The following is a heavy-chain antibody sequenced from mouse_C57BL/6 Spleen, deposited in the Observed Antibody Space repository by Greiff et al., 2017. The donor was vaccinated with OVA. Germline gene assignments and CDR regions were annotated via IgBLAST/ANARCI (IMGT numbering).Heavy chain of an antibody. CDR3: ARNCGSRDYFDY. D-gene: IGHD1-1*01. CDR2: IYPGSGST. V-gene: IGHV1-55*01. CDR1: GYTFTSYW. Sequence: QVQLQQPGAELVKPGASVKMSCKASGYTFTSYWITWVKQRPGQGLEWIGDIYPGSGSTNYNEKFKSKATLTVDTSSSTAYMQLSSLTSEDSAVYYCARNCGSRDYFDYWGQGTTLTVSS. J-gene: IGHJ2*01.